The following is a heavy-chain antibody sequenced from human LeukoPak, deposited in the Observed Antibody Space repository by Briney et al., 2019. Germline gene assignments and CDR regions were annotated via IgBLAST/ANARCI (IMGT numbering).Heavy chain of an antibody. Sequence: GGSLRLSCAASGFTFSSYAMSWVRQAPGKGVEGGSAISGGGGSTYYADAVKGRFTISRENAKKRLYLQMNRLRAEDTAVYYCAKGGHTVIVVKIDYWGQGTLVTVSS. D-gene: IGHD3-22*01. CDR2: ISGGGGST. V-gene: IGHV3-23*01. J-gene: IGHJ4*02. CDR1: GFTFSSYA. CDR3: AKGGHTVIVVKIDY.